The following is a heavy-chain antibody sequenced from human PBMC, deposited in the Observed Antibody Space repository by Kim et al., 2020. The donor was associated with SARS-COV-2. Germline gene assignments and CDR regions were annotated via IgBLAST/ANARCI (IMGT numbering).Heavy chain of an antibody. CDR3: ARDLTDGNPTSHDAFFI. CDR2: ISSSSSYI. D-gene: IGHD1-1*01. J-gene: IGHJ3*02. CDR1: GFTFSSYS. Sequence: GGSLRLSCAASGFTFSSYSMNWVRQAPGKGLEWVSSISSSSSYIYYADSVKGRFTISRDNAKNTLYLQMNSLRAEDTAVYYCARDLTDGNPTSHDAFFIWGQGTMVTVSS. V-gene: IGHV3-21*01.